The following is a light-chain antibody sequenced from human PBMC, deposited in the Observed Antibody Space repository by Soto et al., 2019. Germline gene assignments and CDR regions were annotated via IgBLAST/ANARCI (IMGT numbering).Light chain of an antibody. V-gene: IGKV3-20*01. CDR1: PSVSSSY. J-gene: IGKJ1*01. Sequence: EIVLTQSPGTLSLSPGERATLSCRASPSVSSSYLAWYQQKPGQAPRLLIYGASSRATGIPDRFSGSGSGTDFTLTISSLEPEDFAVYYCQQYCSSRKFGKGNKVEIK. CDR2: GAS. CDR3: QQYCSSRK.